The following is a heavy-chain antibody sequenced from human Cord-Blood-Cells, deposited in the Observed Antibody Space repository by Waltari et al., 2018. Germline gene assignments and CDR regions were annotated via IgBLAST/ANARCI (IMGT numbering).Heavy chain of an antibody. CDR3: ASLGRFRELRYYYYGMDV. CDR2: ISSSSSYI. Sequence: EVQLVESGGGLVKPGGSLRLSCAASGLTFSSYSMNWVRQAPGKGLEWVSSISSSSSYIYYADSVKGRFTISRDNAKNSLYLQMNSLRAEDTAVYYCASLGRFRELRYYYYGMDVWGQGTTVTVSS. V-gene: IGHV3-21*01. CDR1: GLTFSSYS. D-gene: IGHD3-10*01. J-gene: IGHJ6*02.